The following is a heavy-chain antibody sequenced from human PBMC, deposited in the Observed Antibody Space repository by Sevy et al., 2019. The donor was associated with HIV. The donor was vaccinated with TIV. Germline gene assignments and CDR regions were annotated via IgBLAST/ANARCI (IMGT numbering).Heavy chain of an antibody. CDR2: INPNSGGT. D-gene: IGHD6-19*01. CDR1: GYTFTGYY. J-gene: IGHJ5*02. CDR3: ARGIAVALNWFDP. Sequence: ASVNVSCKASGYTFTGYYMHWVRQAPGQGLEWMGWINPNSGGTNYAQKFQGRVTMTRATSISTAYMELSRLRSDDTAVYYCARGIAVALNWFDPWGQGTLVTVSS. V-gene: IGHV1-2*02.